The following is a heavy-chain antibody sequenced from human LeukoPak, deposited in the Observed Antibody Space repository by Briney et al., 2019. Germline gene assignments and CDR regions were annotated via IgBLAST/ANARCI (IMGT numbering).Heavy chain of an antibody. CDR1: GFTFDDYG. Sequence: GGSLRLSCVTSGFTFDDYGMSWVRQAPGKGLEWVSGINWNGGSTGYADSLQGRFTISRDNAKNSLYLQIYNLRAEDTAFYFCARDRPSGFYFDSWGQGTLVIVSS. CDR3: ARDRPSGFYFDS. J-gene: IGHJ4*02. D-gene: IGHD3-10*01. V-gene: IGHV3-20*04. CDR2: INWNGGST.